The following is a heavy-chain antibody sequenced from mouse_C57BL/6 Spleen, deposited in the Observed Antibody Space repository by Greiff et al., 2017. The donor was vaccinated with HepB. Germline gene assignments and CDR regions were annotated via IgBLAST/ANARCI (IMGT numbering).Heavy chain of an antibody. CDR1: GYTFTSYW. V-gene: IGHV1-53*01. CDR2: INPSNGGT. J-gene: IGHJ1*03. Sequence: QVQLQQPGPELVKPGASVKLSCKASGYTFTSYWMHWVKQRPGQGLEWIGNINPSNGGTNYNEKFKSKATLTVDKSSSTAYMQLSSLTSEDSAVYYCARSFYYYGSNDWYFDVWGTGTTVTVAS. D-gene: IGHD1-1*01. CDR3: ARSFYYYGSNDWYFDV.